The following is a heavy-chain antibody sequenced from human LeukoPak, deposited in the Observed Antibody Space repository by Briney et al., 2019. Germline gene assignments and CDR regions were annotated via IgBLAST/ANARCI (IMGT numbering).Heavy chain of an antibody. CDR1: GFTFSSYW. J-gene: IGHJ4*02. D-gene: IGHD7-27*01. Sequence: GGSLRLSCAASGFTFSSYWMRWVRQAPGKGLEWVANIKQDGSEKYYVDSVKGRFTISRDNAKNSLYLQMNSLRAEDTAVYYCARAEANWETKNHQFDYWGQGTLVTVSS. CDR2: IKQDGSEK. CDR3: ARAEANWETKNHQFDY. V-gene: IGHV3-7*01.